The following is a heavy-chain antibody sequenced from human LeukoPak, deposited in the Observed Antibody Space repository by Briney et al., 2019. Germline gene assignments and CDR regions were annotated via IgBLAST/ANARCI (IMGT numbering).Heavy chain of an antibody. V-gene: IGHV1-8*02. J-gene: IGHJ4*02. D-gene: IGHD3-3*01. CDR1: GYTFTSYG. CDR3: ARGATKARRITIFGVVITYYFDY. Sequence: ASVKVSCKASGYTFTSYGISWVRQATGQGLEWMGWMNPNSGNTGYAQKFQGRVTMTRNTSISTAYMELSSLRSEDTAVYYCARGATKARRITIFGVVITYYFDYWGQGTLVTVSS. CDR2: MNPNSGNT.